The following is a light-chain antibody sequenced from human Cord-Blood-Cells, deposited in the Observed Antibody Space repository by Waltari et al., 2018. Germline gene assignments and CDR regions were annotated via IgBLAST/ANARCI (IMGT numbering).Light chain of an antibody. J-gene: IGKJ2*01. Sequence: DIVMTQSPDCLAVSLGERATINCKSSQSVLYSSNNKNYLAWYQQKPVQPPKLLIYWASTRESGVPDRFSGSGSGTDFTLTISSLQAEDVAVYYCQQYYSTPYTFGQGTKLEIK. CDR1: QSVLYSSNNKNY. CDR2: WAS. CDR3: QQYYSTPYT. V-gene: IGKV4-1*01.